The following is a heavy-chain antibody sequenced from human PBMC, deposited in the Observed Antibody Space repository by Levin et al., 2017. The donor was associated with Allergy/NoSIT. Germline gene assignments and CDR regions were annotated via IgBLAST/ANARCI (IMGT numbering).Heavy chain of an antibody. CDR3: ARFWRDSSYGLDV. V-gene: IGHV1-46*01. J-gene: IGHJ6*02. CDR2: INPSGGNT. CDR1: GYTFTSYF. Sequence: ASVKVSCKASGYTFTSYFLYWVRQAPGQGPEWMGTINPSGGNTRYAEKFQGRVTMTRDTPTSTVDMELSSLRSEDTAVYYCARFWRDSSYGLDVWGQGTTVTVSS. D-gene: IGHD3-3*01.